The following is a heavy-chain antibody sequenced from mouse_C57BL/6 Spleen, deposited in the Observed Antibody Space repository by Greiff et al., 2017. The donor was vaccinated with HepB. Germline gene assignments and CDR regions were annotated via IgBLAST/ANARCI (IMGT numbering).Heavy chain of an antibody. CDR1: GYSITSGYY. CDR3: AGYYYGSNGLDY. D-gene: IGHD1-1*01. CDR2: ISYDGSN. J-gene: IGHJ2*01. V-gene: IGHV3-6*01. Sequence: EVQLVESGPGLVKPSQSLSLTCSVTGYSITSGYYWNWIRQFPGNKLEWMGYISYDGSNNYNPSLKNRISITRDTSKNQFFLKLNSVTTEDTATYYCAGYYYGSNGLDYWGQGTTLTVSS.